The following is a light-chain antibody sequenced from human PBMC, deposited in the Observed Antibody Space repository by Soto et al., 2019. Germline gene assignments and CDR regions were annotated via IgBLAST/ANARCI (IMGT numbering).Light chain of an antibody. CDR2: DVS. J-gene: IGKJ1*01. V-gene: IGKV3-15*01. CDR1: QGVTTN. Sequence: EIVMTQSPASLSVSPGERVTLSCRAGQGVTTNFAWYQQKSGQSPRLLIYDVSTRATGVPARFSGTGSETDLTLTISGLQSEDFPVYYCQQYNNWPWTFGQGTKVDIK. CDR3: QQYNNWPWT.